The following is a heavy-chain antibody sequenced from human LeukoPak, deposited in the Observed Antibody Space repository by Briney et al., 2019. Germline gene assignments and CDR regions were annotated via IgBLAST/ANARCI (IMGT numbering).Heavy chain of an antibody. V-gene: IGHV1-69*04. CDR3: AREGGSYWPFDY. Sequence: ASVKVSCKASGGTFISYAISWVRQAPGQGLEWMGRIIPILGIANYAQKFQGRVTITADKSTSTAYMELSSLRSEDTAVYYCAREGGSYWPFDYWGQGTLVTVSS. CDR2: IIPILGIA. D-gene: IGHD1-26*01. J-gene: IGHJ4*02. CDR1: GGTFISYA.